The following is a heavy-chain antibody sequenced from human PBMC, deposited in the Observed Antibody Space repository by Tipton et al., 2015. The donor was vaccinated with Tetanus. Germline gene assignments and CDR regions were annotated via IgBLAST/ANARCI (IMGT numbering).Heavy chain of an antibody. V-gene: IGHV4-59*02. CDR1: GDSVSGYY. J-gene: IGHJ4*02. D-gene: IGHD3-3*01. Sequence: GLVKPSETLSLTCTVSGDSVSGYYWSWIRQPPGKGLEWIGYVYYTGSTNHNPSLKSRVTISMDRSKNQISLQLTSVTAADTAVYFCARANYDSFKKGPFDSWGQGSLVIVSS. CDR3: ARANYDSFKKGPFDS. CDR2: VYYTGST.